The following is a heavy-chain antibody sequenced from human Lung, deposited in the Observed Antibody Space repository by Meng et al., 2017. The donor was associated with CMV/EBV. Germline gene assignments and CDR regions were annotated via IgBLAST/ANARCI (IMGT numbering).Heavy chain of an antibody. CDR1: GFTFSDYW. CDR3: ARDPDYADVLDN. V-gene: IGHV3-7*01. Sequence: GESXKISCAASGFTFSDYWMSWVRQTPGKGLEWVANIQKDGGEKYYVDSVKGRFTISRDNAKNSVYLQINNLRADDTAVYYCARDPDYADVLDNWGQGPLVTVSS. D-gene: IGHD4-17*01. J-gene: IGHJ4*02. CDR2: IQKDGGEK.